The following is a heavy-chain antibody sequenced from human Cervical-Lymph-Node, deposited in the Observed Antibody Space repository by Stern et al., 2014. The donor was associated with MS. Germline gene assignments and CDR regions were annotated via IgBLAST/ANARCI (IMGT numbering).Heavy chain of an antibody. CDR2: IWPDGNNK. V-gene: IGHV3-33*01. CDR1: GFTFSSHA. Sequence: VQLVESGGGVVQPGRSLRLSCAASGFTFSSHAIHWVRQDPGKGLEWVAVIWPDGNNKYYVDSVKGRFTIFRDNSQNTVYLQMNTLRAEDTAVYYCARDRDTSAYYWGYDAFDFWGQGTMVTVSS. J-gene: IGHJ3*01. D-gene: IGHD3-22*01. CDR3: ARDRDTSAYYWGYDAFDF.